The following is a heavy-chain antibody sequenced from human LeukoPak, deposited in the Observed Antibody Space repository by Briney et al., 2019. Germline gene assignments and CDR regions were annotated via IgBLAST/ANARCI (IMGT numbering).Heavy chain of an antibody. V-gene: IGHV3-23*01. CDR1: GFTFSSYS. J-gene: IGHJ6*03. CDR3: AKLAGSYGLYYCYYYYMDV. D-gene: IGHD5-18*01. Sequence: GGSLRLSCAASGFTFSSYSMNWVRQAPGKGLEWVSAISGSGGSTYYADSVKGRFTISRDNSKNTLYLQMNSLRAEDTAVYYCAKLAGSYGLYYCYYYYMDVWGKGTTVTISS. CDR2: ISGSGGST.